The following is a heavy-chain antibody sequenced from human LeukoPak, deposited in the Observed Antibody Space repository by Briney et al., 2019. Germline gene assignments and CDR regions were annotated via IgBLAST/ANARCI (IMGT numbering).Heavy chain of an antibody. CDR3: ARDDGGRYSAGWYDAFDI. Sequence: PGGSLRLSCAASAFTLSGYWMTWVRQAPGKGLEWVANINRDGSEKHYVDSVKGRFTISRDNARNTLFLQIDSLRAEDTALYFCARDDGGRYSAGWYDAFDIWGPGTMVTVSS. V-gene: IGHV3-7*01. J-gene: IGHJ3*02. CDR1: AFTLSGYW. CDR2: INRDGSEK. D-gene: IGHD6-13*01.